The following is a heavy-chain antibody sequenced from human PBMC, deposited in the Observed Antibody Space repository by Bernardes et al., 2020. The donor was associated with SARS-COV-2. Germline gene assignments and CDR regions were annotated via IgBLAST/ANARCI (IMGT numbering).Heavy chain of an antibody. CDR3: AREGHDY. J-gene: IGHJ4*02. CDR1: GYTLTGYY. Sequence: ASVKVSCKASGYTLTGYYMHWVRQAPGQGLEWMGWINPNNGDTNYAQKFQGRVTMTRDTSISTAYMELNRLKSDDTAVYYCAREGHDYWGQGTLVTVSS. CDR2: INPNNGDT. V-gene: IGHV1-2*02.